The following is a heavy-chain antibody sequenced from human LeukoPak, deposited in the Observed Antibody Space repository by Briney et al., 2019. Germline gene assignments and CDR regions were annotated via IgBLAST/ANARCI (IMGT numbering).Heavy chain of an antibody. D-gene: IGHD6-19*01. Sequence: NPSETLSLTCTVSGGSISSYYWSWIRQPPGKGLEWIGYIYYSGSTNYNPSLKSRVTISVDTSKNQFSLKLSSVTAADTAVYYCARGRQSSDYWGQGTLVTVSS. CDR2: IYYSGST. CDR3: ARGRQSSDY. CDR1: GGSISSYY. V-gene: IGHV4-59*01. J-gene: IGHJ4*02.